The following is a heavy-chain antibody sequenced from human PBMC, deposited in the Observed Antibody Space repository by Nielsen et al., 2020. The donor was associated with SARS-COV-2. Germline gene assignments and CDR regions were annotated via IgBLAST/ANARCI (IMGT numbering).Heavy chain of an antibody. Sequence: GGSLRLSCAASGFTFDDYAMHWVRQAPGKGLEWVSGISWNSGSIGYADSVKGRFTISRDNAKNSLYLQMNSLRAEDTALYYCAKDSYSGSYDSAFDIWGQGTIVTVSS. CDR3: AKDSYSGSYDSAFDI. D-gene: IGHD1-26*01. CDR1: GFTFDDYA. CDR2: ISWNSGSI. V-gene: IGHV3-9*01. J-gene: IGHJ3*02.